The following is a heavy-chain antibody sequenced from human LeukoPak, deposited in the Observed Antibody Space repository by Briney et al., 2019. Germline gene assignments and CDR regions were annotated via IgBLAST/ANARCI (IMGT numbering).Heavy chain of an antibody. Sequence: GGSLRLSCAASGFTFISYAMSWVRQAPGKGLEWVSAISGSGGSTYYADSVKGRFTISRDNSKNTLYLQMNSLRAEDTVVYYCAKNPFEYRYGPTNGNWFDPWGQGTLVTVSS. J-gene: IGHJ5*02. CDR2: ISGSGGST. D-gene: IGHD5-18*01. CDR1: GFTFISYA. V-gene: IGHV3-23*01. CDR3: AKNPFEYRYGPTNGNWFDP.